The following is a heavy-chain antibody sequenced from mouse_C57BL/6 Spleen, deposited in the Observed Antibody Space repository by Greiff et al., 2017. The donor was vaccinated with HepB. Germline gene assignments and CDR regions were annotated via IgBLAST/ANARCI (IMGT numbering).Heavy chain of an antibody. CDR2: INPNNGGT. J-gene: IGHJ4*01. CDR3: ARSSYGSKDYAMDY. CDR1: GYTFTDYN. Sequence: VQLQQSGPELVKPGASVKIPCKASGYTFTDYNMDWVKQSHGKSLEWIGDINPNNGGTIYNQKFKGKATLTVDKSSSTAYMELRSLTSEDTAVYYCARSSYGSKDYAMDYWGQGTSVTVSS. V-gene: IGHV1-18*01. D-gene: IGHD1-1*01.